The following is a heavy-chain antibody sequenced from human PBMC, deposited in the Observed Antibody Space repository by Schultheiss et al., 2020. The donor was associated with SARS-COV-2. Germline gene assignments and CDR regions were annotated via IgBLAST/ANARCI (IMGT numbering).Heavy chain of an antibody. Sequence: SQTLSLTCTVSGGSVTSASDHWSWIRQPPGKGLEWIGYIYYSGSTYYNPSLKSRVTISVDTSKNQFSLKLSSVTAADTAVYYCARDWVWEERGGRYSYYYGMDVWGQGTTVTVSS. V-gene: IGHV4-31*03. J-gene: IGHJ6*02. CDR1: GGSVTSASDH. CDR3: ARDWVWEERGGRYSYYYGMDV. D-gene: IGHD1-26*01. CDR2: IYYSGST.